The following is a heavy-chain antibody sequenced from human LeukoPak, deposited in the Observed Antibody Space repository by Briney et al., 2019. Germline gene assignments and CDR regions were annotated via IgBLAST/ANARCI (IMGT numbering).Heavy chain of an antibody. V-gene: IGHV4-34*01. CDR3: ARKRRRGYSSSWYYFDY. Sequence: PSETLSLTCAVYGGSFSGYYWSWIRQPPGKGLEWIGEINHSGSTNYNPSLKSRVTISVDTSKNQFSLKLSSVTAADTAVYYCARKRRRGYSSSWYYFDYWGQGTLVTVSS. D-gene: IGHD6-13*01. CDR1: GGSFSGYY. CDR2: INHSGST. J-gene: IGHJ4*02.